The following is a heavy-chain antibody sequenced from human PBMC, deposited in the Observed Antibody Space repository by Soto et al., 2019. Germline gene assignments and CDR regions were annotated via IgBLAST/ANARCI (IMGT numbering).Heavy chain of an antibody. D-gene: IGHD3-22*01. CDR3: ARDYDRSGDY. V-gene: IGHV4-39*01. J-gene: IGHJ4*02. CDR1: GGSISTSSYY. Sequence: QLQLQESGPGLVKPSETLSLTCTVSGGSISTSSYYWGWIRQPPGKGLEWIGSIYYSGSTYYNPSLXXRVTISVDTSKNQFSLKLSAVTAADTAVYYGARDYDRSGDYWGQGTLVTVSS. CDR2: IYYSGST.